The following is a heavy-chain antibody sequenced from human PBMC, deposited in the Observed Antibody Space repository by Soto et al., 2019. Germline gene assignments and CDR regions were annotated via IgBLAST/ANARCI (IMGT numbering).Heavy chain of an antibody. Sequence: GGSLRLSCAASGFTFSDYYMSWIRQAPGKGLEWVSYVGRSGTYTNYADSVKGRFTISRDNAKNSLYLQMNSLRAEDTAVYYCATYYYDSSGYYYFAYWGQRTLVTVSS. J-gene: IGHJ4*02. V-gene: IGHV3-11*06. CDR2: VGRSGTYT. D-gene: IGHD3-22*01. CDR3: ATYYYDSSGYYYFAY. CDR1: GFTFSDYY.